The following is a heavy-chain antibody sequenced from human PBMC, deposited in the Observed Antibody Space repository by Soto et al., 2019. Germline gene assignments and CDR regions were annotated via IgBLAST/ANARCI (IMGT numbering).Heavy chain of an antibody. Sequence: EVQLVESGGGLVQPGGSLRLSCAASGFTFSSYDMPGVRQAQGKGLEWVSAIGTAGDKYYPGSLKGRFTISRENAKNSLYLQMNSLRAGDTAVYYCARVSVGATRGVDYWGQGTLVTVSS. J-gene: IGHJ4*02. CDR3: ARVSVGATRGVDY. D-gene: IGHD1-26*01. V-gene: IGHV3-13*01. CDR2: IGTAGDK. CDR1: GFTFSSYD.